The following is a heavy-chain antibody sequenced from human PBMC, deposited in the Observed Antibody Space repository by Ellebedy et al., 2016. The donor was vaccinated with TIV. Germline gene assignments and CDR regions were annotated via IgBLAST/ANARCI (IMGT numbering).Heavy chain of an antibody. V-gene: IGHV3-23*01. CDR2: ISGDGGST. J-gene: IGHJ4*02. CDR1: GFTFSSYA. Sequence: GESLKISCAASGFTFSSYAMSWVRQAPAKGLEWVSVISGDGGSTYYADSVKGRFTISRDNSKNTLYLQFNSLRAEDTAVFYCAKAPGLYCSGGSCFPGFFDSWGQGTLVTVSS. D-gene: IGHD2-15*01. CDR3: AKAPGLYCSGGSCFPGFFDS.